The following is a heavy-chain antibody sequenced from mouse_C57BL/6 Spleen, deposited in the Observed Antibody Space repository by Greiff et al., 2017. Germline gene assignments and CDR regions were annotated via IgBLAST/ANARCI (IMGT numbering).Heavy chain of an antibody. Sequence: QVQLQQPGAELVKPGASVKLSCKASGYTFTSYWMHWVKQRPGQGLEWIGMIHPTSGSTNYNEKFKSKATLTVDKSSSTAYMQLSSLTSEDSAVYYCARGRDRGNYFDYWGQGTTLTVSS. D-gene: IGHD3-3*01. CDR3: ARGRDRGNYFDY. V-gene: IGHV1-64*01. J-gene: IGHJ2*01. CDR1: GYTFTSYW. CDR2: IHPTSGST.